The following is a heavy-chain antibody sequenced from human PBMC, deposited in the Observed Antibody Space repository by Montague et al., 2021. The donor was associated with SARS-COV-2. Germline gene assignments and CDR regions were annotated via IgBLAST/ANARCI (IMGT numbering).Heavy chain of an antibody. V-gene: IGHV4-34*01. CDR2: IDQGGAT. D-gene: IGHD3-3*01. Sequence: SETLSLTCAVYGGSFNNYYWTWIRQAPGKGLEWIGEIDQGGATNYSPAFRSRLTLSVDTSKNQFSLKLNPVTAADTAVYFCARGQRQSFSVFGVLAGGPELKHYGLDVWGLGTTVTVS. CDR3: ARGQRQSFSVFGVLAGGPELKHYGLDV. CDR1: GGSFNNYY. J-gene: IGHJ6*02.